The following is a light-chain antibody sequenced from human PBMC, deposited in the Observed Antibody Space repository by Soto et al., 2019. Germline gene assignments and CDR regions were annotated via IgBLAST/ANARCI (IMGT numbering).Light chain of an antibody. CDR1: QSVSSN. Sequence: EIVMTQSPATLSVSPGERATLSCRASQSVSSNLAWYQQKPGQAPRLLIYGASTRATGIPARFSGSGSGTKFTLTISSLQSEDFAVYYCQQYNNWLSLTFGGGTKV. CDR3: QQYNNWLSLT. J-gene: IGKJ4*01. CDR2: GAS. V-gene: IGKV3-15*01.